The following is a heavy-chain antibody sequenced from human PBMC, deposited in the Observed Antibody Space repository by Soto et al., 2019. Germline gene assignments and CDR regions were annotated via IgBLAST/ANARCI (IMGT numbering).Heavy chain of an antibody. CDR3: ARHGDDYGEPIDY. Sequence: SQTLSLTCTVSGGSISSYYWSWIRQPPGKGLEWIGYIYYSGSTNYNPSLKGRVTISVDTSKNQFSLKLSSVTAADTAVYYCARHGDDYGEPIDYWGQGTLVTVSS. V-gene: IGHV4-59*08. J-gene: IGHJ4*02. CDR1: GGSISSYY. CDR2: IYYSGST. D-gene: IGHD4-17*01.